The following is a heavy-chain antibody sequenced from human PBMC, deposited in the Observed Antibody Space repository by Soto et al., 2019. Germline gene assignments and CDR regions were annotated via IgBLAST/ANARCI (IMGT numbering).Heavy chain of an antibody. Sequence: SVKVSCKASGFTFTSSAVQWVRQSRGQRLEWIGWIVVGSGNTNYAQKFQGRVTMTTDTSTSTAYMELRSLRSDDTAVYYCARASGSSYWFDPWGQGTLVTAPQ. CDR2: IVVGSGNT. CDR1: GFTFTSSA. V-gene: IGHV1-58*01. CDR3: ARASGSSYWFDP. D-gene: IGHD1-26*01. J-gene: IGHJ5*02.